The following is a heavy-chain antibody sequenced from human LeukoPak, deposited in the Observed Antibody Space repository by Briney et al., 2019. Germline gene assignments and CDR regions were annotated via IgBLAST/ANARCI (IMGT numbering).Heavy chain of an antibody. J-gene: IGHJ6*03. CDR1: GFTFSSYA. CDR3: AKAGSGYYYYGSGSFYKDYYYMDV. D-gene: IGHD3-10*01. V-gene: IGHV3-23*01. Sequence: GGSLRLSCAASGFTFSSYAMSWVRQAPGKGLEWVSTISSSGGNTYYADSVKGRFTISRDNSKNTLYLQMNSLRAEDTAVYYCAKAGSGYYYYGSGSFYKDYYYMDVWGKGTTVTVSS. CDR2: ISSSGGNT.